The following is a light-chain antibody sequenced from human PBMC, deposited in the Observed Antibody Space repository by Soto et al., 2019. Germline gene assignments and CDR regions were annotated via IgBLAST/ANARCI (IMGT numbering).Light chain of an antibody. J-gene: IGKJ1*01. Sequence: DIQMTQSPSSLSAFVGDRVTITCQASQDIRNYLNWYQQKXGKAPKXXIYDASNLETGVPSRFSGSGSGTDFTFTISSLQPEDIATYYCQQYDNPIWTFGQGTKVDIK. CDR2: DAS. CDR3: QQYDNPIWT. V-gene: IGKV1-33*01. CDR1: QDIRNY.